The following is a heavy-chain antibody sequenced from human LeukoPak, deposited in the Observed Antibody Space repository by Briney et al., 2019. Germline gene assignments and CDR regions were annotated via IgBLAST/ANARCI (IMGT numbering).Heavy chain of an antibody. D-gene: IGHD4-17*01. CDR1: GFTFSSYG. J-gene: IGHJ4*02. Sequence: GGSLRLSCAASGFTFSSYGMHWVRQAPGKGLEWVAVISYDGSNKYYADSVKGRFTISRDNSKNTLYLQMNRLRAEDTAVYYCAKAWNDYGDYGNYWGQGTLVTVSS. V-gene: IGHV3-30*18. CDR2: ISYDGSNK. CDR3: AKAWNDYGDYGNY.